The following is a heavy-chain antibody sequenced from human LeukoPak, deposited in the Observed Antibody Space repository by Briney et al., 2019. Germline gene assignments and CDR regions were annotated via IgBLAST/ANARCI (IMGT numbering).Heavy chain of an antibody. Sequence: GGSLRLSCAASGFTFSSYGMHWVRQAPGKGLEWVAVISYDGSNKYYADSVKGRFTIPRDNSKNTLYLQMNSLRAEDTAVYYCAKGLWFGGMGVDYWGQGTLVTVSS. D-gene: IGHD3-10*01. V-gene: IGHV3-30*18. CDR1: GFTFSSYG. CDR3: AKGLWFGGMGVDY. J-gene: IGHJ4*02. CDR2: ISYDGSNK.